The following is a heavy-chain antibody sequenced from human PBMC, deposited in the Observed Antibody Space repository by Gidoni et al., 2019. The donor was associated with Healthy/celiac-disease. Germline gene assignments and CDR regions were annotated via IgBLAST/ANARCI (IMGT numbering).Heavy chain of an antibody. CDR3: ARDSDLLGYYDSSGYYTPPRYYYGMDV. V-gene: IGHV1-18*01. CDR2: ISAYNGNT. Sequence: QVQLVQSGAEVKKPGASVKVSCKASGYTFTSYGISWVRQAPGQGLEWMGWISAYNGNTNYAQKLQGRVTMTTDTSTSTAYMELRILRSDDTAVYYCARDSDLLGYYDSSGYYTPPRYYYGMDVWGQGTTVTVSS. D-gene: IGHD3-22*01. J-gene: IGHJ6*02. CDR1: GYTFTSYG.